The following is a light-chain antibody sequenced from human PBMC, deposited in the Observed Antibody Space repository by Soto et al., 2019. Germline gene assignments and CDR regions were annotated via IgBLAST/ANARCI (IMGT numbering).Light chain of an antibody. V-gene: IGKV3-20*01. CDR1: QSVSSTY. CDR2: GAS. J-gene: IGKJ1*01. Sequence: EIVLTQSPGTLSLSPGERATLSCRASQSVSSTYLAWYQQKPGQAPRLLIYGASSRATGISDRFSGSGSGTDFTLTISRLEPEDFAVYYCQQYGSSLRTFGQGTKVDTK. CDR3: QQYGSSLRT.